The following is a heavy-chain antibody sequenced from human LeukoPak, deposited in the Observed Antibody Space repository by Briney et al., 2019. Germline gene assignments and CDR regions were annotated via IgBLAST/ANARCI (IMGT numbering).Heavy chain of an antibody. D-gene: IGHD3-22*01. CDR3: TRGSIAYYYMDV. CDR2: IYTSGST. V-gene: IGHV4-61*02. Sequence: SQTLSLTCTVSGGSISSGSYYWSWIRQPARKGLEWIGRIYTSGSTNYNPSLKSRVTISVDTSKNQFSLKLSSVTAADTAVYYCTRGSIAYYYMDVWGKGTTVTISS. CDR1: GGSISSGSYY. J-gene: IGHJ6*03.